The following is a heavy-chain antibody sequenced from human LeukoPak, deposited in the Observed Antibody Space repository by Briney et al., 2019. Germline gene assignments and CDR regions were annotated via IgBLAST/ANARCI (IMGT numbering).Heavy chain of an antibody. CDR3: ARRVGELSYYYDSSGYYPLYYFDY. D-gene: IGHD3-22*01. CDR1: GGSISSYY. CDR2: IYYSGST. Sequence: PSETLSLTCTVSGGSISSYYWSWIRQPPGKGLEWIGYIYYSGSTNYNPSLKSRVTISVDTSKNQFSLKLSSVTAADTAVYYCARRVGELSYYYDSSGYYPLYYFDYWGQGTLVTVSS. V-gene: IGHV4-59*08. J-gene: IGHJ4*02.